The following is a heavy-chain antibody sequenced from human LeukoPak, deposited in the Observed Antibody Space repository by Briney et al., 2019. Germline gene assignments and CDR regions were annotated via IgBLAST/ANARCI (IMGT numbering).Heavy chain of an antibody. Sequence: PGESLRLSCAASGFTVSSNEMSWVRQAPGKGLEWVSSISGGSTYYADSRKGRFTISRDNSKNTLHLQMNSLRAEDTAVYYCKKEVYNWNDFATDWFDPWGQGTLVTVSS. V-gene: IGHV3-38-3*01. D-gene: IGHD1-20*01. CDR3: KKEVYNWNDFATDWFDP. CDR2: ISGGST. J-gene: IGHJ5*02. CDR1: GFTVSSNE.